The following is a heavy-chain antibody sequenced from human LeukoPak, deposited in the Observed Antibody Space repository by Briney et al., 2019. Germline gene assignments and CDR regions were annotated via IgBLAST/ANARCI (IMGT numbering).Heavy chain of an antibody. J-gene: IGHJ4*02. CDR3: ARRWCSSTSCYAGFDY. CDR2: IYPGDSDT. CDR1: GYSFTSYW. V-gene: IGHV5-51*01. D-gene: IGHD2-2*01. Sequence: GESLQISCKGSGYSFTSYWIGWVRQMPGKGLEWMGIIYPGDSDTRYSPSFQGQVTISADKSISTAYLQWSSLQASDTAMYYCARRWCSSTSCYAGFDYWGQGTLVTVSS.